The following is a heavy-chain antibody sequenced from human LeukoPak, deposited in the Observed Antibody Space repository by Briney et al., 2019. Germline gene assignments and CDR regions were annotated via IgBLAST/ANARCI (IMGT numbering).Heavy chain of an antibody. CDR3: ARDAIVAPTSYYYYYYGMDV. CDR2: MSYDGSNK. Sequence: GGSLRLSCAASGFIFSSDAMHWVRQAPGKGLEWVAVMSYDGSNKYYADSVKGRFTISRDNSKNTLYLQMNGLRAEDTAVYYCARDAIVAPTSYYYYYYGMDVWGQGTTVTVSS. V-gene: IGHV3-30-3*01. D-gene: IGHD1-1*01. CDR1: GFIFSSDA. J-gene: IGHJ6*02.